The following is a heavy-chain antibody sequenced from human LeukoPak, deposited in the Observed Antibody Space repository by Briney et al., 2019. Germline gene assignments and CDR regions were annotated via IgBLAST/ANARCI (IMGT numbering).Heavy chain of an antibody. CDR1: GFTVSSNY. D-gene: IGHD2-2*01. CDR2: ISGSGGST. V-gene: IGHV3-23*01. CDR3: AKVPRLLSPWFDP. J-gene: IGHJ5*02. Sequence: PGGSLRLSCAASGFTVSSNYMSWVRQAPGKGLEWVSAISGSGGSTYYADSVKGRFTISRDNSKNTLYLQMNSLRAEDTAVYYCAKVPRLLSPWFDPWGQGTLVTVSS.